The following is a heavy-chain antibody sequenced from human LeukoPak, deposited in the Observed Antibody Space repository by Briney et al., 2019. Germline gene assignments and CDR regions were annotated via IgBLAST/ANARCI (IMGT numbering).Heavy chain of an antibody. V-gene: IGHV3-66*02. D-gene: IGHD3-9*01. CDR2: IYSGGST. CDR1: GFTVSSNY. J-gene: IGHJ4*02. Sequence: GGSLRLSCAASGFTVSSNYMSWVRQAPGKGLEWVSVIYSGGSTYYADSVKGRFTISRDNSKNTLYLQMNSLRAEDTAVYYCARGANYDILTGYMYYSDYWGQGTLVTVSS. CDR3: ARGANYDILTGYMYYSDY.